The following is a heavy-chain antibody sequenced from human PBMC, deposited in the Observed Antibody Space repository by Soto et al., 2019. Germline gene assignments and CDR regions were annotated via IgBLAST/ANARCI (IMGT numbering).Heavy chain of an antibody. CDR1: GASITYGAYS. CDR3: ARGGGFDSFDY. D-gene: IGHD3-10*01. V-gene: IGHV4-30-2*01. CDR2: INHLETT. Sequence: QLQLHMSGSGLVKPSQTLSLTCTVSGASITYGAYSWSWIRQTPGKGLEWIGYINHLETTFYNPSFESRLTLSIDRTKNQFSRNLKSMSAADRDVYFCARGGGFDSFDYWGQGILVTVSS. J-gene: IGHJ4*02.